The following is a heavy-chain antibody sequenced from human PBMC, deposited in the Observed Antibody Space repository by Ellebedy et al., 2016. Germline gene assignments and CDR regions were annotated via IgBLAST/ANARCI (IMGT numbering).Heavy chain of an antibody. J-gene: IGHJ4*02. V-gene: IGHV1-18*01. CDR1: GYTFTTYG. CDR2: ISAYNGDT. CDR3: ARRGVAAGKFDY. Sequence: ASVKVSCKASGYTFTTYGFTWVRQAPGQGLEWLGWISAYNGDTNYAQNLQGRVTMTTDTSTNTAYMEIKSLISNDTAVYYCARRGVAAGKFDYWGQGTLVTVSS. D-gene: IGHD3-10*01.